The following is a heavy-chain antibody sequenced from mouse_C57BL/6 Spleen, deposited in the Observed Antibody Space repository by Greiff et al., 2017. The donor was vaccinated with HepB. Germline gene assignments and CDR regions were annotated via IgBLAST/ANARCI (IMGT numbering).Heavy chain of an antibody. D-gene: IGHD1-1*01. V-gene: IGHV7-1*01. Sequence: EVKVVESGGGLVQSGRSLRLSCATSGFTFSDFYMEWVRQAPGKGLEWIAASRNKANDYTTEYSASVKGRFIVSRDTSQSILYLQMNALRAEDSGMYYWAREAYYCSSFWYFDVWGTGTTVTVSS. CDR2: SRNKANDYTT. CDR3: AREAYYCSSFWYFDV. J-gene: IGHJ1*03. CDR1: GFTFSDFY.